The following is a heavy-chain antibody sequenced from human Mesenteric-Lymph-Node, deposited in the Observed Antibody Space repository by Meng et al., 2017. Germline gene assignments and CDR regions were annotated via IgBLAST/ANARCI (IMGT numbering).Heavy chain of an antibody. CDR1: GFTLSDHY. D-gene: IGHD4-23*01. CDR3: ATGLSGGNDVGY. J-gene: IGHJ4*02. V-gene: IGHV3-72*01. CDR2: SRDKSRSYTT. Sequence: ELQLVEFGGGSVQPGGSLRLSCAASGFTLSDHYMDWVRQAPGKGLEWVGRSRDKSRSYTTEYAASVKGRFTISRDDSQNSLFLQMNSLKTEDTAVYYCATGLSGGNDVGYWGQGTLVTVSS.